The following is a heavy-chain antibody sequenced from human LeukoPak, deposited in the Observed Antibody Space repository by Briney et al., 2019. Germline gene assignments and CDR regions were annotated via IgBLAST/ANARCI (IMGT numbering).Heavy chain of an antibody. J-gene: IGHJ5*02. CDR3: ARSGSQQLSYLWFDP. CDR2: IYHSGST. Sequence: SETLSLTCTVSGGSISSYYWSWIRQPPGKGLEWIGYIYHSGSTYYNPSLKSRVTISVDRSKNQFSLKLSSVTAADTAVYYCARSGSQQLSYLWFDPWGQGTLVTVSS. CDR1: GGSISSYY. D-gene: IGHD6-13*01. V-gene: IGHV4-59*12.